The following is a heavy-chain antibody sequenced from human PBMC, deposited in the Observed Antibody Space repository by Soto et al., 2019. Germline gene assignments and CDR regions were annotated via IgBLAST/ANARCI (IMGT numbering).Heavy chain of an antibody. J-gene: IGHJ6*02. V-gene: IGHV4-34*01. CDR3: VRTGXGTIFGVVIYYYYGMDV. CDR1: GGSFSCYY. CDR2: INHSGST. Sequence: PSETLSLTCAVYGGSFSCYYWSWIRQPPGKGLEWIGEINHSGSTNYNPSLKSRVTISVDTSKNQFSLRLSSVTAADTAVYYCVRTGXGTIFGVVIYYYYGMDVWGQGTTVTVSS. D-gene: IGHD3-3*01.